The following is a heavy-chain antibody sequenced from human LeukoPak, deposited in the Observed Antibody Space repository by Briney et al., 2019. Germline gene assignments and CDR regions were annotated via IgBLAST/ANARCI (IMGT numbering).Heavy chain of an antibody. CDR1: GGSISSYY. CDR3: AGATASTYYDFWSGLHAFDI. V-gene: IGHV4-59*01. CDR2: IYYSGST. J-gene: IGHJ3*02. Sequence: SETLSLTCAVSGGSISSYYWSWIRQPPGKGLEWIGYIYYSGSTNYNPSLKSRVTISVDTSKNQFSLKLSSVTAADTAVYYCAGATASTYYDFWSGLHAFDIWGQGTMVTVSS. D-gene: IGHD3-3*01.